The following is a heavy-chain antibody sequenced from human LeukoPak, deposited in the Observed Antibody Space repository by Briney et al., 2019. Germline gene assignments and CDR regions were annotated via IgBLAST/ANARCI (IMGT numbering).Heavy chain of an antibody. CDR2: ISYDGSNK. V-gene: IGHV3-30*18. Sequence: GRSLRLSCAASGFTISSYGMHWVRQAPGKGLEWVAVISYDGSNKYYADSVKGRFTISRDNSKNTLYLQMNSLRAEDTAVYYCAKDQGYDFLFDYWGQGTLVTVSS. CDR1: GFTISSYG. J-gene: IGHJ4*02. D-gene: IGHD5-12*01. CDR3: AKDQGYDFLFDY.